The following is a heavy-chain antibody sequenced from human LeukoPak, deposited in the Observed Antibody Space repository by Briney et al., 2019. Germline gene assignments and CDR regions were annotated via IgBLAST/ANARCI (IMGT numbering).Heavy chain of an antibody. Sequence: PSETLSPTCSVSGASLSSGTYYWNWIRQPPGKGLEWIAYQYYSGSPIYNPSLRSRVTISVDTSRDQFSLKVTSVTAADTAIYYCARSSGGMYNYYYMDVWGKGTTVTVSS. CDR2: QYYSGSP. CDR1: GASLSSGTYY. CDR3: ARSSGGMYNYYYMDV. D-gene: IGHD1-26*01. V-gene: IGHV4-61*01. J-gene: IGHJ6*03.